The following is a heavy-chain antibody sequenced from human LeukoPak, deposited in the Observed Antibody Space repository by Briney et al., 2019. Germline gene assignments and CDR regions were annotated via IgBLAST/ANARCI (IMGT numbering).Heavy chain of an antibody. CDR3: ARGYYDSSGYYHFDY. J-gene: IGHJ4*02. Sequence: ASVKVSCKASGGTFSSYAISWVRQAPGQGLEWMGGIIPIFGTANYAQKFQGRVTITTDESTSTAYMELSSLRSEDTAVYYCARGYYDSSGYYHFDYWGQGTPVTVSS. CDR2: IIPIFGTA. CDR1: GGTFSSYA. D-gene: IGHD3-22*01. V-gene: IGHV1-69*05.